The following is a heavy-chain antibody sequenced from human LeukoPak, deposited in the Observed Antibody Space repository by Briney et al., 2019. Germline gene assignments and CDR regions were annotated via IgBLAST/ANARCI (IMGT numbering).Heavy chain of an antibody. J-gene: IGHJ6*03. CDR2: IYHSGST. V-gene: IGHV4-38-2*01. Sequence: PSETLSLTCAVSGYSISSGYYWGWMRPPPGKGREGVGIIYHSGSTYYNPSLKSRVNISVDTSKNQFSLKLSSVTAADTAVYYCASDRAAAQHQKYYYYYMDLWGKGTTVTVSS. D-gene: IGHD6-13*01. CDR1: GYSISSGYY. CDR3: ASDRAAAQHQKYYYYYMDL.